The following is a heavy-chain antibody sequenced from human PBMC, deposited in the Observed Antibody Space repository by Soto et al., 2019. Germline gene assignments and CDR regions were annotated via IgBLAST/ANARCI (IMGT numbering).Heavy chain of an antibody. V-gene: IGHV1-3*01. D-gene: IGHD3-3*01. Sequence: QVQLVQSGAEVKKPGASVKVSCKASGYTFTNNAIHWVRQAPGQRLEWLGWITPGNGDTKYSQNFQGRVTITRDTSASTGYMALSHLTSEDTAVYYCTRGIAFFGVTNRGWHFDLWGRGTQVTVSS. CDR1: GYTFTNNA. CDR2: ITPGNGDT. J-gene: IGHJ2*01. CDR3: TRGIAFFGVTNRGWHFDL.